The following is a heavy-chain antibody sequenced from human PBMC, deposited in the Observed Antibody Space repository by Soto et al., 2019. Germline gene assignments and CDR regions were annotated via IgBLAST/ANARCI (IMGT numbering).Heavy chain of an antibody. V-gene: IGHV1-69*01. D-gene: IGHD2-8*01. Sequence: GASVKFSCKASGGTFSSYAISWVRQAPGQGLEWMGGIIPIFGTANYAQKFQGRVTITADESTSTAYMELSSLRSEDTAVYYCARDRGCTNGVCFDNWFDPWGQGTLVTVSS. J-gene: IGHJ5*02. CDR2: IIPIFGTA. CDR1: GGTFSSYA. CDR3: ARDRGCTNGVCFDNWFDP.